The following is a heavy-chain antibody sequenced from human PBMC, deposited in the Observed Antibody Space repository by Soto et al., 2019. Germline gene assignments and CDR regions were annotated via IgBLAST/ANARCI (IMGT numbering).Heavy chain of an antibody. D-gene: IGHD1-26*01. CDR3: AREWNYSGSYSAFDI. CDR1: GGTFSSYA. V-gene: IGHV1-69*13. CDR2: IIPIFGTA. J-gene: IGHJ3*02. Sequence: SVKVSCKASGGTFSSYAISWVRQAPGQGLEWMGGIIPIFGTANYAQKFQGRVTITADESTSTAYMELSSLRSEDTAVYYCAREWNYSGSYSAFDIWGQGTMVTVSS.